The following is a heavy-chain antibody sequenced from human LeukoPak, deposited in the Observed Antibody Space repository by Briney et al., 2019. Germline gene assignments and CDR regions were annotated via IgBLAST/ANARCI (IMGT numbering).Heavy chain of an antibody. Sequence: PGGSLRLSCAASGFTVSSNYMSWVRQAPGKGLEWVSVIYSGGSTYYADSVKGRFTISRDNSKNTLYLQMNSPRAEDTAVYYCARDVEYCSGGSCYAYDYWGQGTLVTVSS. CDR3: ARDVEYCSGGSCYAYDY. CDR2: IYSGGST. CDR1: GFTVSSNY. J-gene: IGHJ4*02. D-gene: IGHD2-15*01. V-gene: IGHV3-53*01.